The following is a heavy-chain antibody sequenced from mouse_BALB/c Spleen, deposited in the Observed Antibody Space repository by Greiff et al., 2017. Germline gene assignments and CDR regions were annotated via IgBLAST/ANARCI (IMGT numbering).Heavy chain of an antibody. CDR3: ARGGYRYPWFAY. J-gene: IGHJ3*01. Sequence: EVQRVESGPELVKPGASVKISCKASGYTFTDYNMHWVKQSHGKSLEWIGYIYPYNGGTGYNQKFKSKATLTVDNSSSTAYMELRSLTSEDSAVYYCARGGYRYPWFAYWGQGTLVTVSA. CDR1: GYTFTDYN. V-gene: IGHV1S29*02. D-gene: IGHD2-14*01. CDR2: IYPYNGGT.